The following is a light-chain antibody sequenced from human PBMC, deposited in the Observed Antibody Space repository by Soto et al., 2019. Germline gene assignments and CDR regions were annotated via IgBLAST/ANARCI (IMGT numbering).Light chain of an antibody. CDR1: DTIGTW. CDR3: QQYNSYSWT. V-gene: IGKV1-5*01. Sequence: DIEMTQSPSTLSASVGDRVTITCRASDTIGTWLAWYQQKPGKAPNLLIYGASTLESGVPSRFSGSGYGTEFTLTISSLHPDDFVTYYCQQYNSYSWTFGQGTKVDIK. J-gene: IGKJ1*01. CDR2: GAS.